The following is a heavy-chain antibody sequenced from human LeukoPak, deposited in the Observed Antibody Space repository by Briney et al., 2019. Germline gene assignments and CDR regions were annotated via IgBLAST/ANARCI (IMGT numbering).Heavy chain of an antibody. Sequence: GASVKVSCKASGYTFTSYGISWVRRAPGQGLEWMGWISAYNGNTNYAQKLQGRVTMTTDTSTSTAYMELRSLRSDDTAVYYCARNHRASYYDSSGYYPLWGQGTLVTVSS. J-gene: IGHJ4*02. CDR3: ARNHRASYYDSSGYYPL. CDR1: GYTFTSYG. CDR2: ISAYNGNT. V-gene: IGHV1-18*01. D-gene: IGHD3-22*01.